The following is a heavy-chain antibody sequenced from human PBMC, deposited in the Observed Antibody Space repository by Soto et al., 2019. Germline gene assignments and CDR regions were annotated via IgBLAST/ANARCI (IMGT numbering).Heavy chain of an antibody. V-gene: IGHV3-23*01. Sequence: GGSLRLACAASGFTFSSYAMGWVRQGPGKGLEWVAVVSIGGSTHYADSVRGRFTISRDNSKNTLSLQMNSLTAEDTAVYFCAKRRGAGGHFDYWGQGALVTVSS. J-gene: IGHJ4*02. D-gene: IGHD2-15*01. CDR2: VSIGGST. CDR1: GFTFSSYA. CDR3: AKRRGAGGHFDY.